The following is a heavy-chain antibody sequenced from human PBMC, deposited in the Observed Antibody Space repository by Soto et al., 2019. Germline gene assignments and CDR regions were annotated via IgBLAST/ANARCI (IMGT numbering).Heavy chain of an antibody. CDR1: GGSFSGYY. CDR2: INHSGST. V-gene: IGHV4-34*01. Sequence: PSETLSLTCAVYGGSFSGYYWSWIRQPPGKGLEWIGEINHSGSTNYNPSLKSRVNISVDTSKNQFSLKLSSVTAAYTAVYYCARSVAAAGSEDDYWGQGTLVTVSS. CDR3: ARSVAAAGSEDDY. J-gene: IGHJ4*02. D-gene: IGHD6-13*01.